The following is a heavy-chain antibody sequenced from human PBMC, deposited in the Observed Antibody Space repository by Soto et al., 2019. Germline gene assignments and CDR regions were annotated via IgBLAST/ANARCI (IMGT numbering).Heavy chain of an antibody. CDR2: IIPIFGTA. D-gene: IGHD3-22*01. CDR3: ARDGGILYDSSGYLDY. J-gene: IGHJ4*02. Sequence: QVQLVQSGAEVKKPGSSVKVSCKASGGTFSSYAISWVRQAPGQGLEWMGGIIPIFGTANYAQKFQGRVTITADESTSKAHMELSSLRSEDTAVYYCARDGGILYDSSGYLDYWGQGTLVTVSS. CDR1: GGTFSSYA. V-gene: IGHV1-69*12.